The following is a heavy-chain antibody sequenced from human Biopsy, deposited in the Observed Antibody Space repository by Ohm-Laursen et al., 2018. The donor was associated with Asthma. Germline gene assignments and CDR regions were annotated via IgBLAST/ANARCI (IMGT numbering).Heavy chain of an antibody. CDR3: ARRYSGSDRIVYYYSGLEV. Sequence: ASEKVSCKASGDSFSNYAISWVRQAPGQGLEWMGGLIPVLGTPDHAQMFEGRVTITADESTSTAYMELSSLSSEDTAVYYCARRYSGSDRIVYYYSGLEVWGQGTTVTVSS. J-gene: IGHJ6*02. D-gene: IGHD5-12*01. V-gene: IGHV1-69*13. CDR1: GDSFSNYA. CDR2: LIPVLGTP.